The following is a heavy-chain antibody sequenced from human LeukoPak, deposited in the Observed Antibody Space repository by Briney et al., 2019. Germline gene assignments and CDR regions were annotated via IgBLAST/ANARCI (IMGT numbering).Heavy chain of an antibody. D-gene: IGHD3-10*01. CDR3: AKDLNYYGSGSLDY. V-gene: IGHV3-21*04. CDR1: GFTFSSYS. CDR2: ISSSSSYI. J-gene: IGHJ4*02. Sequence: PGGSLRLSCAASGFTFSSYSMNWVRQAPGKELEWVSSISSSSSYIYYADSVKGRFTISRDKSKNTLYLQMNSLRAEDTAVYYCAKDLNYYGSGSLDYWGQGALVTVSS.